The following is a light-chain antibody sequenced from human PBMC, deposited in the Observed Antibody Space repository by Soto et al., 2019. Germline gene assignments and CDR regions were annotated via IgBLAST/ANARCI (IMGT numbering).Light chain of an antibody. J-gene: IGKJ1*01. CDR2: GAF. CDR3: QYYGNSPLT. Sequence: EIVLTQSPGTLSLSAGESATLNCRASQSISTSSLAWYRQKPGQAPRLLSYGAFNRATGIPDRFSGGGSGTEFTLTITRLEPEDFEVYYCQYYGNSPLTFGQGTKVDI. V-gene: IGKV3-20*01. CDR1: QSISTSS.